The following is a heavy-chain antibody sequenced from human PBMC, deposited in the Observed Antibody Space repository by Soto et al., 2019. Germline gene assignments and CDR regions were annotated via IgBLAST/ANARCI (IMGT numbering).Heavy chain of an antibody. CDR3: ARPAGQVRGVIYSGYYGMDV. V-gene: IGHV4-39*01. D-gene: IGHD3-10*01. Sequence: PSETLSLTCTVSGGSISISSYYWGWIRQPPGKGLEWIGSIYYSGSTYYNPSLKSRVTISVDTSKNQFSLKLSSVTAADTAVYYCARPAGQVRGVIYSGYYGMDVWGQGTTVTVSS. CDR2: IYYSGST. CDR1: GGSISISSYY. J-gene: IGHJ6*02.